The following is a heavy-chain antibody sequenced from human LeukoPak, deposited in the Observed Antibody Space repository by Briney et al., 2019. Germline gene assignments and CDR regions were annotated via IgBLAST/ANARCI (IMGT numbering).Heavy chain of an antibody. J-gene: IGHJ3*02. V-gene: IGHV1-18*01. CDR3: ARDPPTYYYDSSGYPLGAFDI. Sequence: GASVKVSCKASGYTFTSYGISWVRQAPGQGLEWMGWISAYNGNTNYAQKLQGRVTMTTGTSTSAAYMELRSLRSDDTAVYYCARDPPTYYYDSSGYPLGAFDIWGQGTMVTVSS. CDR1: GYTFTSYG. D-gene: IGHD3-22*01. CDR2: ISAYNGNT.